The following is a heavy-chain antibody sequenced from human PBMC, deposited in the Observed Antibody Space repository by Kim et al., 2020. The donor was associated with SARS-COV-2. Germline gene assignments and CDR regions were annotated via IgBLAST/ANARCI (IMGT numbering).Heavy chain of an antibody. V-gene: IGHV3-30-3*01. J-gene: IGHJ3*02. CDR3: ARDLPEGRMVDAFDI. D-gene: IGHD2-8*01. CDR1: GFTFSSYA. Sequence: GGSLRLSCAASGFTFSSYAMHWVRQAPGKGLEWVAVISYDGSNKYYADSVKGRFTISRDNSKNTLYLQMNSLRAEDTAVYYCARDLPEGRMVDAFDIWGQGTMVTVSS. CDR2: ISYDGSNK.